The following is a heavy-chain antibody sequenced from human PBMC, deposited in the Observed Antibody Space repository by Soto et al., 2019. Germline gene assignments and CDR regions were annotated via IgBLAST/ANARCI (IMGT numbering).Heavy chain of an antibody. V-gene: IGHV4-30-4*01. D-gene: IGHD3-16*01. Sequence: QVQLQESGPGLVKPSQTLSLTCTVSGGSISSGDYYWSWIRQPPGKGLEWIGHIYYSGSTYYNPSLKSRVNISVDRSKNQFSLKLTSVTAADTAVYYCARVGGSLAGDYWGQGTLVTVSS. CDR2: IYYSGST. J-gene: IGHJ4*02. CDR3: ARVGGSLAGDY. CDR1: GGSISSGDYY.